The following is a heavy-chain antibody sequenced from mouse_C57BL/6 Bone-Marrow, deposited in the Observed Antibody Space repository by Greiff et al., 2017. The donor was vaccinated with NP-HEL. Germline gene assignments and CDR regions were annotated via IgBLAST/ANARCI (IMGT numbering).Heavy chain of an antibody. CDR1: GYTFTEYP. Sequence: VQLQQSGAELVKPGASVKLSCKASGYTFTEYPIHWVKQRSGQGLEWIGWFYPGSGSIKYNEKFKDKATLTADKSSSTVYMELSRLTSEDSAVYFCARHEIYYGNYAGAMDYWGQGTSVTVSS. J-gene: IGHJ4*01. D-gene: IGHD2-1*01. CDR2: FYPGSGSI. CDR3: ARHEIYYGNYAGAMDY. V-gene: IGHV1-62-2*01.